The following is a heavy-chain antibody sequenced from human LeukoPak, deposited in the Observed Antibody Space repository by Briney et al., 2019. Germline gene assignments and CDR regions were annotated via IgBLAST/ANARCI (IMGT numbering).Heavy chain of an antibody. CDR3: ARAYIVVVPAAINSNAFDI. Sequence: SETLSLTCTVSGGSISSGGYYWSWIRQPPGKGLEWIGYIYHSGSTYYNPSLKSRVTISVDRSKNQFSLKLSSVTAADTAVYYCARAYIVVVPAAINSNAFDIWGQGTMVTVSS. V-gene: IGHV4-30-2*01. D-gene: IGHD2-2*01. J-gene: IGHJ3*02. CDR2: IYHSGST. CDR1: GGSISSGGYY.